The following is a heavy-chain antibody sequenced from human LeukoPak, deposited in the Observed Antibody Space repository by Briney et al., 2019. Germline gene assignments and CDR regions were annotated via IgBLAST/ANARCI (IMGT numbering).Heavy chain of an antibody. CDR1: GFTFSSYA. D-gene: IGHD2-2*01. V-gene: IGHV3-64*01. Sequence: GGSLRLSYAASGFTFSSYAMHWVRQAPGKGLEYVSAISSNGGSTYYANSVKGRFTISRDNSRNTLYLQMGSLRAEDMAVYYCASLVVVPAASWGYGMDVWGQGTTVTVSS. CDR3: ASLVVVPAASWGYGMDV. J-gene: IGHJ6*02. CDR2: ISSNGGST.